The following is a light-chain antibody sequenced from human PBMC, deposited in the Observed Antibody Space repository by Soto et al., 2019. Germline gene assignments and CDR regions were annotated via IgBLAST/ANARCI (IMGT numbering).Light chain of an antibody. CDR3: QQYYATPT. CDR2: WAS. V-gene: IGKV4-1*01. J-gene: IGKJ1*01. Sequence: DIVMTQSPDSLAVSLGERAAINCKSSQSVLSSSNNKNYLAWYQQKPRQPPKLLIYWASTRESGVPDRFSGSGSGTDFTLTISSLQAVDVAVYYCQQYYATPTFGQGTKVEIK. CDR1: QSVLSSSNNKNY.